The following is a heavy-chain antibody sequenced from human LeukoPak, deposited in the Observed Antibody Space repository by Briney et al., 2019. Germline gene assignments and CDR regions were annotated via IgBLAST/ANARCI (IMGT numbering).Heavy chain of an antibody. CDR1: GGSISSSSYY. Sequence: PSETLSLTCTVSGGSISSSSYYWGWIRQPPGKGLEWIGSIYYSGSTYYNPSLKSRVTISVDTSKNQFSLKLSSVTAADTAVYYCARERAVVITEAGGSGEPIDYWGQGTLVTVSS. J-gene: IGHJ4*02. CDR2: IYYSGST. CDR3: ARERAVVITEAGGSGEPIDY. V-gene: IGHV4-39*07. D-gene: IGHD3-22*01.